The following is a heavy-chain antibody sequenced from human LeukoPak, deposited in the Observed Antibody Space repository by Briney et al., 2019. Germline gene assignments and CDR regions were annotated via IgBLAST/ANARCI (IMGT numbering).Heavy chain of an antibody. CDR1: GFTFSSYW. V-gene: IGHV3-74*01. CDR2: INGDGRNI. D-gene: IGHD3-9*01. CDR3: TRDLMDYDVSTGLHHYYMDV. Sequence: GGSLRLSCVASGFTFSSYWMHWVRQDPRKGLVWVSRINGDGRNINYTDSVRGRFTISRDNAKNTLYLQMNTLRVEDTAVYYCTRDLMDYDVSTGLHHYYMDVWGQGTTVTVSS. J-gene: IGHJ6*02.